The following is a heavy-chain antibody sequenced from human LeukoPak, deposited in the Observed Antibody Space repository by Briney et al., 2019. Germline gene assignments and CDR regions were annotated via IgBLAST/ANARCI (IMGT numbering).Heavy chain of an antibody. V-gene: IGHV3-33*01. CDR3: ARSPRGYSYGYPRD. J-gene: IGHJ4*02. Sequence: GGSLRLSCAASGFTFSSYGMHWVRQAPGKGLEWVAVIWYDGSNKYYADSVKGRFTISRDNSKNTLYLQMNSLRAEDTAVYYCARSPRGYSYGYPRDWGQGTLVTVSS. CDR1: GFTFSSYG. D-gene: IGHD5-18*01. CDR2: IWYDGSNK.